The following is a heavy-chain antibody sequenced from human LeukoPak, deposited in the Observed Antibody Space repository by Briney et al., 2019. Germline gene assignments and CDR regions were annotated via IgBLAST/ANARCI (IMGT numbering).Heavy chain of an antibody. V-gene: IGHV1-18*01. D-gene: IGHD6-19*01. CDR2: ISTYNGNT. CDR1: GYTFTYYG. CDR3: ARVLGRQIAVAGDDY. Sequence: AAVKVSCKASGYTFTYYGVHWVRQAPGQGLEWMGWISTYNGNTDYVQNLQDRVAMTTDASTSTAFMELRSLRSDDTAVYYCARVLGRQIAVAGDDYWGQGTLVTVSS. J-gene: IGHJ4*02.